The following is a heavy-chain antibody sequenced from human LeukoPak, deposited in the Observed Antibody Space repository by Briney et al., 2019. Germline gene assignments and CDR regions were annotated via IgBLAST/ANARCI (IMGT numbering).Heavy chain of an antibody. D-gene: IGHD5-18*01. CDR1: GGTFSSYA. CDR3: ARELGGYSYGFHSYYYYGMDD. J-gene: IGHJ6*02. CDR2: IIPILGIA. Sequence: ASVKVSCKASGGTFSSYAISWVRQAPGQGLEWMGRIIPILGIANYAQKFQGRVTITADKSTSTAYMELSSLRSEDTAVYYCARELGGYSYGFHSYYYYGMDDWGQGTTVTVYS. V-gene: IGHV1-69*04.